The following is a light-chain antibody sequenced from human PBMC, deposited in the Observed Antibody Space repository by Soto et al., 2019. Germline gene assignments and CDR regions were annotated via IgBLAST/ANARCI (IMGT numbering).Light chain of an antibody. CDR3: HQYDKAPQP. J-gene: IGKJ2*01. CDR2: GAS. CDR1: QSVSSN. Sequence: ERERTHSGATRSVSTAERATLSSRASQSVSSNLAWYQQKPGQAPRLLIYGASTRATGIPARFSGSGSGTEFTLTISSLQSEDFAVYYCHQYDKAPQPYGQVTKV. V-gene: IGKV3-15*01.